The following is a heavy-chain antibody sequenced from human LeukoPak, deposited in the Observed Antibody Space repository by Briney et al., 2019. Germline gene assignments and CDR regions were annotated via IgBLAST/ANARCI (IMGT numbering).Heavy chain of an antibody. CDR3: AKGRRLLYYYYGMDV. CDR1: GFTFSSYA. D-gene: IGHD3-22*01. CDR2: ISGSGGST. V-gene: IGHV3-23*01. J-gene: IGHJ6*02. Sequence: GGSLRLSCAASGFTFSSYAMSWVRQAPGKGLEWVSAISGSGGSTYYADSVKGRFTTSRDNSKNTLYLQMNSLRAEDTAVYYCAKGRRLLYYYYGMDVWGQGTTVTVSS.